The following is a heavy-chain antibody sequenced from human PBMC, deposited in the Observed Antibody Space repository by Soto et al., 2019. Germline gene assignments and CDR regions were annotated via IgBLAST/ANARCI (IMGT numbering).Heavy chain of an antibody. CDR3: AKDTAAVVVPAASNWFDP. CDR2: ISYDGSNK. Sequence: PGGSLRLSCAASGFTFSSYGMHWVRQAPGKGLEWVAVISYDGSNKYYADSVKGRFTISRDNSKNTPYLQMNSLRAEDTAVYYCAKDTAAVVVPAASNWFDPWGQGTLVTVSS. CDR1: GFTFSSYG. V-gene: IGHV3-30*18. D-gene: IGHD2-2*01. J-gene: IGHJ5*02.